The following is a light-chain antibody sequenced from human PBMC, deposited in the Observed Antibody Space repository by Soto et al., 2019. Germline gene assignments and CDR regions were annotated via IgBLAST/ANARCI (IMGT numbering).Light chain of an antibody. CDR2: KAS. CDR1: QSISSW. Sequence: DIQMTQSPSTLSASVGDRVTITCRASQSISSWLAWYQQKPGKAPKLLIYKASSLESGVPSRFSGSGSGTEFTLTISSLQPDDFATYYCHQYNSYWWTFGQGTKVEIK. V-gene: IGKV1-5*03. J-gene: IGKJ1*01. CDR3: HQYNSYWWT.